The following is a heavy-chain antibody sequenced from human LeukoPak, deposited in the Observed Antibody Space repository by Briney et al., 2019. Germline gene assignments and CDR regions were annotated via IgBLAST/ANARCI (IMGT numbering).Heavy chain of an antibody. CDR1: GYTLTELS. CDR3: ATLGGYDSSGYPLDY. Sequence: ASVKVSCKVSGYTLTELSMHWVRQAPGKGLEWMGGFDPEDGETIYAQKFQGRVTMTEGTSTDTAYMELSSLRSEDTAVYYCATLGGYDSSGYPLDYWGQGTLVTVSS. D-gene: IGHD3-22*01. J-gene: IGHJ4*02. V-gene: IGHV1-24*01. CDR2: FDPEDGET.